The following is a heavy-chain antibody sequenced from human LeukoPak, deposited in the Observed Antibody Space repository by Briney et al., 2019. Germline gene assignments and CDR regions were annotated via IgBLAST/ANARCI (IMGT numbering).Heavy chain of an antibody. D-gene: IGHD1-1*01. CDR2: INPNSGGT. V-gene: IGHV1-2*02. J-gene: IGHJ6*03. CDR3: ARAGTGTKYYYYYYYMDV. Sequence: ASVKVSCKASGYTFTGYYMHWVRQAPGQGLEWMGWINPNSGGTDYAQKFQGRVTMTRDTSISTAYMELSRLRSDDTAVYYCARAGTGTKYYYYYYYMDVWGKGTTVTVSS. CDR1: GYTFTGYY.